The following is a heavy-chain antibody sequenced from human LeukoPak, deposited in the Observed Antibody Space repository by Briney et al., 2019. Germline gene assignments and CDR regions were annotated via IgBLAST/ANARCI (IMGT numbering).Heavy chain of an antibody. CDR3: VRLGSSSWYGGFDY. CDR2: IWYDGSNK. V-gene: IGHV3-33*01. J-gene: IGHJ4*02. CDR1: GFTFSSYG. Sequence: GGSLRLSCAASGFTFSSYGMHWVRQAPGKGLEWVAVIWYDGSNKYYADSVKGRFTISRDNSKNTLYLQMNSLRAEDTAVYYCVRLGSSSWYGGFDYWGQGTLVTVSS. D-gene: IGHD6-13*01.